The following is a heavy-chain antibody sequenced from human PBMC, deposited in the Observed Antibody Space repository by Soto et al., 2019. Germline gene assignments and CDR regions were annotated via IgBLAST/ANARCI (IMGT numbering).Heavy chain of an antibody. CDR2: INHSGST. D-gene: IGHD6-13*01. CDR3: ARVRSWYPFDY. Sequence: PSETLSLTCAVYGGSFSGYYWSWIRQPPGKGLEWIGEINHSGSTNYNPSLKSRVTISVDTSKNQFSLKLSSVTAADTAVDYCARVRSWYPFDYWGQGTLVPVAS. V-gene: IGHV4-34*01. J-gene: IGHJ4*02. CDR1: GGSFSGYY.